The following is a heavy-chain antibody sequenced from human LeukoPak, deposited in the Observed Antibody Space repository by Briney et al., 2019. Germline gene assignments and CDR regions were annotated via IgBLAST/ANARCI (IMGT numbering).Heavy chain of an antibody. CDR1: GGTFSSYG. V-gene: IGHV1-69*05. CDR2: IIPIFATA. D-gene: IGHD5-12*01. CDR3: ARDGGYDYDFDY. Sequence: SVKVSCKTSGGTFSSYGISWVRQAPGQGLEWMGGIIPIFATANYAQKFQGRVTITTDESTSTAYMELSSLRSEDTAVYYCARDGGYDYDFDYWGQGTLVTVSS. J-gene: IGHJ4*02.